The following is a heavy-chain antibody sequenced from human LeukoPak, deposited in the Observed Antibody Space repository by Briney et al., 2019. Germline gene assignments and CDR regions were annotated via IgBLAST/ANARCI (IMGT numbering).Heavy chain of an antibody. V-gene: IGHV5-51*01. Sequence: GESLKISCEGSGYSFTTYWIGWVRQMPGKGLEWMGIIYPGDSDTRYSPSFQGQVTISADKSINTAYPQWSSLKASDTAMYYCARQAMVRGVIKLFDYWGQGTLVTVSS. J-gene: IGHJ4*02. D-gene: IGHD3-10*01. CDR2: IYPGDSDT. CDR3: ARQAMVRGVIKLFDY. CDR1: GYSFTTYW.